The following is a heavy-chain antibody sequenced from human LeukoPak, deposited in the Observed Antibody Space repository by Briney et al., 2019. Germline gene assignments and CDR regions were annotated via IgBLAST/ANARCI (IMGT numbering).Heavy chain of an antibody. CDR1: GFTFSSYW. CDR2: INSDGSST. J-gene: IGHJ4*02. V-gene: IGHV3-74*01. CDR3: ARDDTAGYSSGWYYFDY. D-gene: IGHD6-19*01. Sequence: GGSLRLSCAASGFTFSSYWMHWVRQAPGKGLVWVSRINSDGSSTSYADSVKGRFTISRDNAKNTLYLQMNSLRAEDTAVYYCARDDTAGYSSGWYYFDYWGQGTLVTVSS.